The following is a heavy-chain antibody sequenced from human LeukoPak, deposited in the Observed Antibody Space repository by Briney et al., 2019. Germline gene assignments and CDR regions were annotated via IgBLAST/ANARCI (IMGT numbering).Heavy chain of an antibody. J-gene: IGHJ5*02. D-gene: IGHD2-2*01. CDR3: ATAPIVVVPAAILGWFDP. V-gene: IGHV4-38-2*01. Sequence: PSETLSLTCAVSGYSISSGYYWGWIRPPPGKGLEWIGIIYHSGSTYYNPSLKSRVTISVDTSKNQFSLKLSSVTPADTAVYYCATAPIVVVPAAILGWFDPWGQGTLVTVSS. CDR2: IYHSGST. CDR1: GYSISSGYY.